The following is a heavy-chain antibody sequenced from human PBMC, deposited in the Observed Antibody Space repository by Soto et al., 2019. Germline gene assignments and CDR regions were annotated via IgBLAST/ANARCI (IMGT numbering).Heavy chain of an antibody. CDR3: ARRYGGNFDY. Sequence: SETLSLTCTVSGGSISSYYWSLIRQPPGKGLEWIGYIYYSGSTNYNPSLKSRVTISVDTSKNQFSLKLTSVTAADTAVYYCARRYGGNFDYWGQGTLVTVSS. CDR1: GGSISSYY. J-gene: IGHJ4*02. V-gene: IGHV4-59*01. CDR2: IYYSGST. D-gene: IGHD1-26*01.